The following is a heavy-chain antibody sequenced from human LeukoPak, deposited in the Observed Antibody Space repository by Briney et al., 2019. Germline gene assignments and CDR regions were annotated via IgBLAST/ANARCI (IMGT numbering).Heavy chain of an antibody. Sequence: GGSLRLSCAASGFTLSGYWMHWVRQAPGKGLVWVSCIKSDGSSTSYADSVKGRFTISRDNAKNTLYLQMNSLRAEDTAVYYCTRSDYFDYWGQGTLVTVS. V-gene: IGHV3-74*01. CDR1: GFTLSGYW. CDR2: IKSDGSST. J-gene: IGHJ4*02. CDR3: TRSDYFDY.